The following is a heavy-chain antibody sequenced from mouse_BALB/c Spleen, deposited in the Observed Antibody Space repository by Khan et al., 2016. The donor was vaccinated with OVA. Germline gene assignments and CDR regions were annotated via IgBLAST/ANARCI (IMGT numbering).Heavy chain of an antibody. CDR1: GFTFSSYS. CDR2: NSSGGDYT. V-gene: IGHV5-6*02. Sequence: EVKLVESGGDLVKPGGSLKLSCAASGFTFSSYSMSWVRQTPDKRQEWVATNSSGGDYTYYLDSVKGRFTIFRDNAKNPLYLQMSSLKSEDTAMYYCASHLTGSFAYWGQGTLVTVSA. D-gene: IGHD4-1*01. J-gene: IGHJ3*01. CDR3: ASHLTGSFAY.